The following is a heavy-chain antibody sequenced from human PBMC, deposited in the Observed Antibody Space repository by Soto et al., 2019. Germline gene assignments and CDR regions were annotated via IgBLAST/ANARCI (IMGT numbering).Heavy chain of an antibody. CDR2: IYYSGST. CDR3: ARHLANGGYPDAFDI. J-gene: IGHJ3*02. D-gene: IGHD2-8*01. V-gene: IGHV4-39*01. CDR1: GGSISSSSYY. Sequence: PSETLSLTCTVSGGSISSSSYYWGWIRQPPGKGLEWIGSIYYSGSTYYNPSLKSRVTISVDTSKNQFSLKLSSVTAADTAVYYCARHLANGGYPDAFDIWGQGTMVTVSS.